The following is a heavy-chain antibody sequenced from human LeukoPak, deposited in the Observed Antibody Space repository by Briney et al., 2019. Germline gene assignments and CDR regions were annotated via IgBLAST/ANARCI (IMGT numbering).Heavy chain of an antibody. Sequence: EGSLRLSCAASGFTFSGPAMHWVRQASGKGLEWVGRIRSKADSYATAYAASVKGRFAISRDDSKNTAYLQMNSLKTEDTAVYYCATDTSGWRLDYWGQGTLVTVSS. D-gene: IGHD6-19*01. CDR1: GFTFSGPA. CDR2: IRSKADSYAT. V-gene: IGHV3-73*01. J-gene: IGHJ4*02. CDR3: ATDTSGWRLDY.